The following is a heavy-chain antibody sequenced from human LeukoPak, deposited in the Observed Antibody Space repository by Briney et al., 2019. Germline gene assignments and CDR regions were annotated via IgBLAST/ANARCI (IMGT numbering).Heavy chain of an antibody. V-gene: IGHV3-7*01. J-gene: IGHJ4*02. CDR1: GFTFSAYW. Sequence: GGSLRLSCAASGFTFSAYWMTWVRQAPGKGLAWVANIIEGGDVKYYVDSVKGRFTIPRDNTKNSLYLQMTSLRADDTAVYYCARVGKNGWDFDHWGQGTLVTVSS. D-gene: IGHD6-19*01. CDR2: IIEGGDVK. CDR3: ARVGKNGWDFDH.